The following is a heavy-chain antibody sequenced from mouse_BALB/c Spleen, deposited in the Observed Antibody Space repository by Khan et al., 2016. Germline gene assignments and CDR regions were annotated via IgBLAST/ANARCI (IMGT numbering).Heavy chain of an antibody. Sequence: QVQLKQSGPGLVAPSQSLSITCTVSGLSLTTYGVHWVRQPPGKGLAWLGVIWPGGSQNDTSALMSRLSISRDNSKSQAFVTMNSLQTDDTAMYYCARAGTFDFWGQGTTLIVSS. CDR2: IWPGGSQ. CDR1: GLSLTTYG. D-gene: IGHD3-3*01. V-gene: IGHV2-9*02. CDR3: ARAGTFDF. J-gene: IGHJ2*01.